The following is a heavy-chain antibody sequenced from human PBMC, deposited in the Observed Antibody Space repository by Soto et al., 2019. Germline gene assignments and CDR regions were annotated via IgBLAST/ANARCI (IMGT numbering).Heavy chain of an antibody. V-gene: IGHV3-9*01. D-gene: IGHD3-16*01. CDR1: GFTFDDYG. CDR3: AKARGGIDY. J-gene: IGHJ4*02. CDR2: ISWDSGSI. Sequence: EVQLVESGGGLVQPGRSLRLSCVGSGFTFDDYGMHWVRQAPGKGLEWVSGISWDSGSIGYAESVKGRFTISRDNAKNALYLQMNSLRTEDTARYYCAKARGGIDYWGQGTMVTVSS.